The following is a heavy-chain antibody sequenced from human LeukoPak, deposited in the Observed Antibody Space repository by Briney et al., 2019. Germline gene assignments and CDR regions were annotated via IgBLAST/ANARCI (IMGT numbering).Heavy chain of an antibody. CDR3: AKELGSGWPNIDY. CDR2: ISGSGGST. D-gene: IGHD6-19*01. V-gene: IGHV3-23*01. CDR1: GFTFSDYA. Sequence: GGSLGLSCAASGFTFSDYAMTWVRQAPGKGLEWVSVISGSGGSTYYADSVKGRFTISRDNSKNTLYLQMNSLRAEDTAVYYCAKELGSGWPNIDYWGQGTLVTVSS. J-gene: IGHJ4*02.